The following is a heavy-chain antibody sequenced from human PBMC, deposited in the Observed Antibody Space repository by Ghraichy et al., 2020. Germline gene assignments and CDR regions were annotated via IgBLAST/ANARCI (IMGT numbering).Heavy chain of an antibody. Sequence: GGSLRLSCAASGFTVSSHYMNWVRQAPGKGLEWVSIIYSGGGTYYADSVKGRFTISRDSSKNTVYLQMNSLRAEDTAVYYCARDHWGGSSTSDFDYWGQGTLVTVSS. CDR3: ARDHWGGSSTSDFDY. V-gene: IGHV3-66*01. CDR2: IYSGGGT. J-gene: IGHJ4*02. CDR1: GFTVSSHY. D-gene: IGHD1-26*01.